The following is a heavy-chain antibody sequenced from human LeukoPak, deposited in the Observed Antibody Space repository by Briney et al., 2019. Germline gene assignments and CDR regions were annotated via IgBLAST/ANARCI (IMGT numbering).Heavy chain of an antibody. Sequence: SVKVSCKASGGSFRSYAISWVRQAPGQGLEWMGGIIPIFGTANYAQKFQGRVTITADKSTSTAYMELSSLRSEDTAVYYCARGTDSSGDYYYMDVWGKGTTVTVSS. CDR2: IIPIFGTA. V-gene: IGHV1-69*06. D-gene: IGHD3-22*01. CDR3: ARGTDSSGDYYYMDV. J-gene: IGHJ6*03. CDR1: GGSFRSYA.